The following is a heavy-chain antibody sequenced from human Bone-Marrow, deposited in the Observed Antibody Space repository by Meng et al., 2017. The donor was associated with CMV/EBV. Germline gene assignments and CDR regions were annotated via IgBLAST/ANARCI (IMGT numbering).Heavy chain of an antibody. Sequence: SLKISCAASGFTFDDYAMHWVRQAPGKGLEWVSGISWNSGSIGYADSVKGRFTISRDNAKNSLYLQMNSLRAEDTALYYCAKDSLPHIRFLEDAFDIWGQGPMVTV. CDR1: GFTFDDYA. CDR2: ISWNSGSI. V-gene: IGHV3-9*01. CDR3: AKDSLPHIRFLEDAFDI. J-gene: IGHJ3*02. D-gene: IGHD3-3*01.